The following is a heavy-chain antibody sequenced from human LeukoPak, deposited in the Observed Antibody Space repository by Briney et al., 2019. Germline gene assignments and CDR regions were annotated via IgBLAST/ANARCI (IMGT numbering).Heavy chain of an antibody. J-gene: IGHJ4*02. CDR1: GYTFTSYG. CDR2: ISAYNGNT. V-gene: IGHV1-18*01. CDR3: ARDWMVGIFSGLPLDY. Sequence: GASVKVSCKASGYTFTSYGISWVRQAPGQGLEWMGWISAYNGNTNYAQKLQGRVTMTTDTSTSTAYMELRSLRSDDTAVYYCARDWMVGIFSGLPLDYWGQGTLVTVSS. D-gene: IGHD2-21*01.